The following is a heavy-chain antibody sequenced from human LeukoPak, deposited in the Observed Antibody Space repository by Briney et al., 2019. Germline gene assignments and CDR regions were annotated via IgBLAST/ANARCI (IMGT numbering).Heavy chain of an antibody. CDR3: ARDRVAVAGPDAFDI. J-gene: IGHJ3*02. D-gene: IGHD6-19*01. CDR1: GGTFGSYA. Sequence: ASVKVSCKASGGTFGSYAISWVRQAPGQGLEWMGRIIPIFGTANYAQKFQGRVTITTDESTSTAYMELSSLRSEDTAVYYCARDRVAVAGPDAFDIWGQGTMVTVSS. CDR2: IIPIFGTA. V-gene: IGHV1-69*05.